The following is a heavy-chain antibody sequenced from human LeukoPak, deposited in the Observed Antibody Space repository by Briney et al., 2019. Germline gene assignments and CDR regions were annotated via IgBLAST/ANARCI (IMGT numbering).Heavy chain of an antibody. Sequence: GASVKVSCKASGYTFTGHYMYWVRQAPGQGLEWLGWINPDSGDTNYAQKFQGRVTMTRDTSISTAYMELSRLTSDDTAVYYCARGSLNGYNQQYAFDIWGQGTMVTVSS. CDR3: ARGSLNGYNQQYAFDI. CDR1: GYTFTGHY. CDR2: INPDSGDT. D-gene: IGHD5-24*01. J-gene: IGHJ3*02. V-gene: IGHV1-2*02.